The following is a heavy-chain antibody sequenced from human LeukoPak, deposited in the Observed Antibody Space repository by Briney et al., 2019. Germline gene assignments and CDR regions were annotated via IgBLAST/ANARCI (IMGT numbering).Heavy chain of an antibody. CDR3: AREASSWSAP. D-gene: IGHD6-13*01. CDR2: IIPIFGTA. J-gene: IGHJ5*02. CDR1: GGTFSSYA. Sequence: SVKVSCKASGGTFSSYAISWVRQAPGQGLEWMGGIIPIFGTANYAQKFQGRVTITADESTRTAYMELSSLRFEDPAVYYCAREASSWSAPWGQGTLVTVSS. V-gene: IGHV1-69*13.